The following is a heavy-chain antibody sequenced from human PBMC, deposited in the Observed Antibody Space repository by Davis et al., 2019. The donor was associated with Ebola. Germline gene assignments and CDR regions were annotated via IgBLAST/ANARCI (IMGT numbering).Heavy chain of an antibody. CDR3: ARRLELHQGVWDYYLDY. Sequence: MPSETLSLTCDVSGGSLSGHYWSWIRQPPGKGLEWIGYIYYSGNTNYNPSFKSRATISVDTSKNQFSLKLRSVTAADTAVYYCARRLELHQGVWDYYLDYWGQGILVTVSS. CDR2: IYYSGNT. V-gene: IGHV4-59*08. D-gene: IGHD1-7*01. CDR1: GGSLSGHY. J-gene: IGHJ4*02.